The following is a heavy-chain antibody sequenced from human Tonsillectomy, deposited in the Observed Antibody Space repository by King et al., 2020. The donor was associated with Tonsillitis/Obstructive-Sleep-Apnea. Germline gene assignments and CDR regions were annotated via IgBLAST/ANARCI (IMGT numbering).Heavy chain of an antibody. V-gene: IGHV3-21*01. Sequence: VQLVESGGGLVKPGGSLRLSCAASGFTFSSYSMNWVRQAPGKGLEWVSSIITSSSYIYYADSVKGRFTISRDNAKNSLYLQMYRLRAEDTAVYYCARVWLYDLWSGYPGDYYYMDVWGKGTTVTVS. CDR2: IITSSSYI. CDR3: ARVWLYDLWSGYPGDYYYMDV. CDR1: GFTFSSYS. D-gene: IGHD3-3*01. J-gene: IGHJ6*03.